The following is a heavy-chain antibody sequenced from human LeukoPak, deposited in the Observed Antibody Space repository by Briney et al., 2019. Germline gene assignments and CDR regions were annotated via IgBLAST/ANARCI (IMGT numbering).Heavy chain of an antibody. J-gene: IGHJ4*02. V-gene: IGHV3-23*01. CDR1: GFTLRSYV. CDR2: ISGSGDST. Sequence: PGGSLRLSCVASGFTLRSYVMNWVRQTPGKGLEWVSSISGSGDSTFYADSVKGRFTISRDNSKNTLYLQMNSLRAEDTAVYYCAKDGVVLRYFDWVTTLDYWGQGTLVTVSS. D-gene: IGHD3-9*01. CDR3: AKDGVVLRYFDWVTTLDY.